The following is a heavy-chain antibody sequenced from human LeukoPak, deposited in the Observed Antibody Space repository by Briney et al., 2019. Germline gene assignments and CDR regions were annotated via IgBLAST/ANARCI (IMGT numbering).Heavy chain of an antibody. CDR1: GFTFSDYW. V-gene: IGHV3-7*03. CDR2: IKQDGSVK. J-gene: IGHJ4*02. Sequence: PGGSLRLSCAASGFTFSDYWMSWVRQAPGKGLEWVANIKQDGSVKYYVDSVRGRFTIFRGNAQNLLYLQMSSLRADDTAVYYCARKGLGDYWGQGTLVTVSS. D-gene: IGHD3/OR15-3a*01. CDR3: ARKGLGDY.